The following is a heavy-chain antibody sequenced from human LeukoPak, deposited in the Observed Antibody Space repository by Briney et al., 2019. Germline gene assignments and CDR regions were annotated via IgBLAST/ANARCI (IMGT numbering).Heavy chain of an antibody. J-gene: IGHJ4*02. CDR1: GYTFTSYG. CDR2: ISAYNGNT. D-gene: IGHD3-22*01. Sequence: ASVKVSCKASGYTFTSYGISWVRQAPGQGLEWMGWISAYNGNTNYAQKLQGRVTMTTDTSTSTAYMELRSLRSDDTAVYYCAREGYYDSSGYLFFDYWGQGTLVTVSS. CDR3: AREGYYDSSGYLFFDY. V-gene: IGHV1-18*01.